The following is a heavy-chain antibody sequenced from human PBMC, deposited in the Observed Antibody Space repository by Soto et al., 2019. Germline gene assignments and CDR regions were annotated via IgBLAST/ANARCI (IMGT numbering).Heavy chain of an antibody. CDR3: AKDWYSSGWDYYYYYMDV. V-gene: IGHV3-23*01. D-gene: IGHD6-19*01. CDR1: GFTFSSYA. J-gene: IGHJ6*03. Sequence: EVQLLESGGGLVQPGGSLRLSCAASGFTFSSYAMSWVRQAPGKGLELVSAISGSGGSTYYADSVKGRFTISRANSKNPLYLQMNSLRAEDTAVYYCAKDWYSSGWDYYYYYMDVWGKGTTVTVSS. CDR2: ISGSGGST.